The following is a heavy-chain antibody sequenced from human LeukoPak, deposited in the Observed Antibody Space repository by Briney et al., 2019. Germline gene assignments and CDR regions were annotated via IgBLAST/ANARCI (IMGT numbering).Heavy chain of an antibody. CDR1: GFTVSSNY. J-gene: IGHJ4*02. D-gene: IGHD6-13*01. CDR3: ARDFNSRQFDY. CDR2: IYVDGST. V-gene: IGHV3-53*01. Sequence: GGSLRLSCAASGFTVSSNYMSWVRQAPGKGLEWVSVIYVDGSTYYADSVQGRFTISRDNSKNTLYLQMNSLTAEDTAVYYCARDFNSRQFDYWGQGALVTVSS.